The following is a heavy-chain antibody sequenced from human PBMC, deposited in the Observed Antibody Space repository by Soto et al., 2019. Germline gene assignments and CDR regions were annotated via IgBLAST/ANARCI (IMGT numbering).Heavy chain of an antibody. CDR2: VYESGYT. V-gene: IGHV4-31*03. CDR3: VRAPRPTDMVYPWFDP. CDR1: GASVSTGAYY. Sequence: SETLSLTCTVSGASVSTGAYYWGWVRQRPGRGLEWIGYVYESGYTYYNMSLKSRLTISLDRSNNQFSLGLTSVTAADTAVYYCVRAPRPTDMVYPWFDPWGQGTLVTVSS. J-gene: IGHJ5*02. D-gene: IGHD5-18*01.